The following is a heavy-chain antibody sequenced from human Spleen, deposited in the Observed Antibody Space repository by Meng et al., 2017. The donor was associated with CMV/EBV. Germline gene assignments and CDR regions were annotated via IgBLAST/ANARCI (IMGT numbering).Heavy chain of an antibody. CDR3: AKDQEITIFGVDLIYGMEV. Sequence: GESLKISCAASGFTFSSYGMHWVRQAPGKGLEWVAVIWYDGSNKDYADSAKGRFTISRDNSKNTLYLQMNSLRAEDTAVYDCAKDQEITIFGVDLIYGMEVWGQGTTVTVSS. J-gene: IGHJ6*02. CDR2: IWYDGSNK. D-gene: IGHD3-3*01. CDR1: GFTFSSYG. V-gene: IGHV3-33*06.